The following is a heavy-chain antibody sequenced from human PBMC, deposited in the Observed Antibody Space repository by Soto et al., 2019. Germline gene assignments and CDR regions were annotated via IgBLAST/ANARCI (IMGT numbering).Heavy chain of an antibody. CDR1: GGTFSSYP. V-gene: IGHV1-69*02. Sequence: QVQLVQSGAEVKTPGSSVTVSCTASGGTFSSYPLSWVRQAPGHGPEWMGRIIPILGIATYAQKFQGRVTITADKATSTADMEPSSLRSEDTAVYYCARGGQRTHWEWLLDYWGQGTLVTVSS. CDR3: ARGGQRTHWEWLLDY. D-gene: IGHD3-3*01. CDR2: IIPILGIA. J-gene: IGHJ4*02.